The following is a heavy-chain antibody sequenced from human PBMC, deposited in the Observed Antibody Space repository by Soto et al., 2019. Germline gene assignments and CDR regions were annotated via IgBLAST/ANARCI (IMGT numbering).Heavy chain of an antibody. V-gene: IGHV5-10-1*03. CDR2: IDPSDSYT. D-gene: IGHD1-7*01. CDR1: GYSFTSYW. J-gene: IGHJ5*02. CDR3: ARHTARNWNWEPIAT. Sequence: EVQLVQSGAEVKKPGESLRISCKGSGYSFTSYWISWVRQMPGKGLEWMGRIDPSDSYTNYSPSFQGHVTISADKSISTAYLQWSSLKASATAMYYCARHTARNWNWEPIATWGQGTLVTVSS.